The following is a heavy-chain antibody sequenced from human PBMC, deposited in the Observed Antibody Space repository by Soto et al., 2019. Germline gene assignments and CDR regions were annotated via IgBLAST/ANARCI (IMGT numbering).Heavy chain of an antibody. Sequence: QVQLMQSGAEVKKPGASVKVSCKASGDTFTDYYIHWVRQAPGQGLEWVGTVNPSGGHTTYAQHFLGRVTMTGDTSTSTLYMELTSLTSDDTAIYYCARGGHVVVVTAALDYWGQGTLVTVSS. V-gene: IGHV1-46*01. CDR2: VNPSGGHT. CDR1: GDTFTDYY. CDR3: ARGGHVVVVTAALDY. D-gene: IGHD2-21*02. J-gene: IGHJ4*02.